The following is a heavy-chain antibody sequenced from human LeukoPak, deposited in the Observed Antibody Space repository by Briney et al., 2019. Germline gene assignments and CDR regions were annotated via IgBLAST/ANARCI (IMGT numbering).Heavy chain of an antibody. CDR3: TRDLRLLWFGELLCIMDV. CDR2: IGGTTYDETT. Sequence: PGGSLRLSCTTSGFTFADYALSWVRQAPGKGLEWVGFIGGTTYDETTEYAASVKGRFTISRDDSKSIAYLQMNSLKAEDTAVYYYTRDLRLLWFGELLCIMDVWGQGTTVTVSS. CDR1: GFTFADYA. J-gene: IGHJ6*02. V-gene: IGHV3-49*04. D-gene: IGHD3-10*01.